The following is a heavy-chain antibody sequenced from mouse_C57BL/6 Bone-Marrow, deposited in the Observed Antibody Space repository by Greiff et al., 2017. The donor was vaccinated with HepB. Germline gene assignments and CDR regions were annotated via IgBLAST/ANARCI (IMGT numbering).Heavy chain of an antibody. CDR1: GFSLTSYG. CDR3: ATNWDSSFAY. CDR2: IWGVGST. V-gene: IGHV2-6*01. J-gene: IGHJ3*01. D-gene: IGHD4-1*01. Sequence: QLKESGPGLVAPSQSLSITCTVSGFSLTSYGVDWVRQSPGKGLEWLGVIWGVGSTKYNSALKSRLSISKDNSKRQVFLKMNSLQTDDTAMYYCATNWDSSFAYWGQGTLVTVSA.